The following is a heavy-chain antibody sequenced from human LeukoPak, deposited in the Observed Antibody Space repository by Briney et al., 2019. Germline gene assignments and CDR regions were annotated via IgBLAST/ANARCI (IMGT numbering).Heavy chain of an antibody. V-gene: IGHV3-30*02. J-gene: IGHJ4*02. D-gene: IGHD6-6*01. CDR3: AKAIHSSSSGVVDY. Sequence: PGGSPRLSCAASGFIFSNYAMHWVRQAPGKGLEWVTFIRYDGSNKYYAESVKGRFTISRDNSKNTLYLQMNSLRAEDTAVYYCAKAIHSSSSGVVDYWGQGTLVTVPS. CDR1: GFIFSNYA. CDR2: IRYDGSNK.